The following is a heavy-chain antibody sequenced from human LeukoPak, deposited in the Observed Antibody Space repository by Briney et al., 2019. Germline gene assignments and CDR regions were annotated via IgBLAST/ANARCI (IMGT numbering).Heavy chain of an antibody. J-gene: IGHJ5*02. D-gene: IGHD3-10*01. Sequence: TGGSLRLSCAASGFTFSSYAMSWVRQAPGKGLEWVSAISGSGGSTYYADSVKGRFTISRDNSKSTLYLQMNSLRAEDTAVYYCAKGAAGGSGSYYQKNWFDPWGQGTLVTVSS. CDR1: GFTFSSYA. CDR2: ISGSGGST. CDR3: AKGAAGGSGSYYQKNWFDP. V-gene: IGHV3-23*01.